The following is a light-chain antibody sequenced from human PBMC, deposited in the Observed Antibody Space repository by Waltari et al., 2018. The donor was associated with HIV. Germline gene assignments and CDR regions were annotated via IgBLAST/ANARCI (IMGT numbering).Light chain of an antibody. V-gene: IGKV1-12*01. CDR1: QGLTSW. CDR2: AAS. J-gene: IGKJ4*01. CDR3: QQAKRYPPLT. Sequence: DIQVTKPQFPGPPLVGNRSTILCRASQGLTSWLAWYQQKLGEAPKLLIYAASTLQNGVPSRFSGSGSGTNFSLTISSLQPEDFATYYCQQAKRYPPLTFGGGTKVEIK.